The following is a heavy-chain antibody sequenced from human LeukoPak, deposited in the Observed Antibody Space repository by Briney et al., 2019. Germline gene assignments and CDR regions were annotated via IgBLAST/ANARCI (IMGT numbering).Heavy chain of an antibody. V-gene: IGHV4-38-2*02. D-gene: IGHD3-16*01. CDR1: GYSISRAYY. J-gene: IGHJ4*02. CDR3: ARDKMGGADY. Sequence: SEALSLTCAVSGYSISRAYYWGWMRQPPGKGLEWIGSIYHTGSTYYNPSLKSRVTISRDTSKNQFSLKLSSVTAADTAVYYCARDKMGGADYWGQGTLVTVSS. CDR2: IYHTGST.